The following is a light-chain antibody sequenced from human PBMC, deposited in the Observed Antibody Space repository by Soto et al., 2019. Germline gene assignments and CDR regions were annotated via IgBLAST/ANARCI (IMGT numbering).Light chain of an antibody. CDR1: QSVSSSS. Sequence: EIVLTQSPGTLSLSPGERVTLSCRASQSVSSSSLAWYQHKPGQAPRLLIYGASSRATGTPDRFSGSGSGTDFTLTISRLEPEDFAVYYCQQYGSSPFTFGPGTKVDIK. J-gene: IGKJ3*01. CDR3: QQYGSSPFT. CDR2: GAS. V-gene: IGKV3-20*01.